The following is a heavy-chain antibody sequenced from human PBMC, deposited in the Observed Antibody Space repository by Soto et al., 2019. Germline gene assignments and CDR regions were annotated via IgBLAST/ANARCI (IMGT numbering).Heavy chain of an antibody. Sequence: ASVKVSCKASGYTFTSYYMHWVRQAPGQGLEWMGIINPSGGSTSYAQKFQGRVTITRDMSTSTAYMELSSLRSEDTAVYYCAANSGYDFWSGYLGDVWGKGTTVTVSS. CDR1: GYTFTSYY. J-gene: IGHJ6*04. V-gene: IGHV1-46*01. D-gene: IGHD3-3*01. CDR3: AANSGYDFWSGYLGDV. CDR2: INPSGGST.